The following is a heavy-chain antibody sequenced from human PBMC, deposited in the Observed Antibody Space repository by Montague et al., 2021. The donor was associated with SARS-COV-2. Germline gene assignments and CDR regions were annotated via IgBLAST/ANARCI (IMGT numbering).Heavy chain of an antibody. CDR1: SGSFGDFY. V-gene: IGHV4-34*01. J-gene: IGHJ3*01. Sequence: SETLSLTCSVYSGSFGDFYWTWIRQSPGKGLEWIGEINHTGSATYSPSLKSRVTLSIDTSKNQFSLKLQSVTPADTGVYYCARGQVTISGVLIFIPAAGHLDGWGQGTLVTVSS. CDR2: INHTGSA. CDR3: ARGQVTISGVLIFIPAAGHLDG. D-gene: IGHD3-3*01.